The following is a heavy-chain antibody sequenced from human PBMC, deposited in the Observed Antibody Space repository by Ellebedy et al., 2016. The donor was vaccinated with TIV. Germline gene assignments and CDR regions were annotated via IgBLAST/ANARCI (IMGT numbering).Heavy chain of an antibody. J-gene: IGHJ4*02. CDR2: INPNSGDT. CDR3: ARSVTVDYFDY. CDR1: GYTFTGYY. Sequence: AASVKVSCKASGYTFTGYYMHWVRQAPGQGLEWMGWINPNSGDTNYAQKFQGRVTMTRDTSISSAYMELGRLRSNDTAVYYCARSVTVDYFDYWGQGTLVTVSS. V-gene: IGHV1-2*02. D-gene: IGHD4-17*01.